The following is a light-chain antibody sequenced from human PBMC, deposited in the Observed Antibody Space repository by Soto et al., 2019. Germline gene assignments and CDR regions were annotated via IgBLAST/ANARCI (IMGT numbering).Light chain of an antibody. J-gene: IGKJ5*01. V-gene: IGKV3-20*01. CDR2: RAS. CDR1: QNVRNNY. Sequence: EIVLTQSPGTLSLSPGESASLSCRASQNVRNNYFAWYQQKPGQGPRLVIYRASTRATGIPDRFSGSGSGTDFTLTISRLEPEDFAVFYCQQYGSSPATFGQGTRLEIK. CDR3: QQYGSSPAT.